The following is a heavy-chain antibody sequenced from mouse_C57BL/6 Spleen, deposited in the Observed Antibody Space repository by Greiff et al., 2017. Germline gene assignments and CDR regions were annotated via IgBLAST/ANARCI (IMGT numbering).Heavy chain of an antibody. CDR1: GFTFSDYG. CDR3: GRGYYGYFDY. CDR2: ISSGSSTI. D-gene: IGHD2-1*01. V-gene: IGHV5-17*01. Sequence: EVQGVESGGGLVKPGGSLKLSCAASGFTFSDYGMHWVRQAPEKGLEWVAYISSGSSTIYYADTVKGRFTISRDKAKTTLFLQMTSLRSEDTAMYYCGRGYYGYFDYWGQGTTLTVSS. J-gene: IGHJ2*01.